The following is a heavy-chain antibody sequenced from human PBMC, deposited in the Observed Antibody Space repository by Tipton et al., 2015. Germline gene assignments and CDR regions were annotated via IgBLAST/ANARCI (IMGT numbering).Heavy chain of an antibody. CDR2: IYDSGST. D-gene: IGHD6-19*01. J-gene: IGHJ4*02. Sequence: TLSLTCSVSGDSVSSGSYYWSWIRQPPGKGLEYIGYIYDSGSTNYNPSLKSRATISLDTSKNQFSLKLSSVTAADTAVYYCARYGYSTGWPLDYWGQGTLATVSS. V-gene: IGHV4-61*01. CDR1: GDSVSSGSYY. CDR3: ARYGYSTGWPLDY.